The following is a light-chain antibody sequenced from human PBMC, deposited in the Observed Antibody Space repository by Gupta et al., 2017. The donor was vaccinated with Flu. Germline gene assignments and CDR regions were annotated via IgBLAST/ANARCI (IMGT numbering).Light chain of an antibody. CDR3: HSADITATYV. CDR2: KDS. CDR1: ALSTQY. V-gene: IGLV3-25*03. J-gene: IGLJ1*01. Sequence: SYELTQPPSVSVSPGQTARMTCSGDALSTQYVYWYQQKPGQAPMLVIYKDSERPSGIPERFSGSSSGTTVTLTISGVQAEDEADYYCHSADITATYVFGTGTKVTVL.